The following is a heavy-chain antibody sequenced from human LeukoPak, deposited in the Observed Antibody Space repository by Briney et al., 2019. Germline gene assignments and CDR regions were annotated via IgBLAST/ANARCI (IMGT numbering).Heavy chain of an antibody. D-gene: IGHD2-2*01. CDR1: GYTFTGYY. J-gene: IGHJ4*02. V-gene: IGHV1-2*02. CDR2: INPNSGGT. Sequence: ASVKVSCKASGYTFTGYYMHWVRQAPGQGLEWMGWINPNSGGTNYAQKFQGRVTMTRDTSVSTAYMELSRLRSDDTAVYYCARDCSSTSRYHFDYWGQGTLVTVSS. CDR3: ARDCSSTSRYHFDY.